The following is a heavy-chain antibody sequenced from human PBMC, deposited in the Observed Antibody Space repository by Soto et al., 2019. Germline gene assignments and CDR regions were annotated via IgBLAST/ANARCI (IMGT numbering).Heavy chain of an antibody. Sequence: QLQLQESGPGLVKPSETLSLTCTVSGGSISSSSYYWGWIRQPPGKGLEWIGSIYYSGSTYYNPSLKSRVTISVDTSKNQFSLKLSSVTAADTAVYYCASQFHPPDRDWFDPWGQGTLVTVSS. CDR3: ASQFHPPDRDWFDP. J-gene: IGHJ5*02. CDR1: GGSISSSSYY. CDR2: IYYSGST. V-gene: IGHV4-39*01. D-gene: IGHD2-21*01.